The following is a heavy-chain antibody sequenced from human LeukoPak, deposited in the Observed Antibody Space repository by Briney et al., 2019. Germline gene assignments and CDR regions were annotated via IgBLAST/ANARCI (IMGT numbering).Heavy chain of an antibody. D-gene: IGHD2-21*01. Sequence: KTSETLSLTCTVSGGSISSYYWSWIRQPAGRGLEWIGRIYTSGSTNYNPSLKSRVTISVDTSKNQFSLKLSSVTAADTAVYYCAREIPVYFDYWGQGTLVTVSS. CDR2: IYTSGST. CDR3: AREIPVYFDY. CDR1: GGSISSYY. V-gene: IGHV4-4*07. J-gene: IGHJ4*02.